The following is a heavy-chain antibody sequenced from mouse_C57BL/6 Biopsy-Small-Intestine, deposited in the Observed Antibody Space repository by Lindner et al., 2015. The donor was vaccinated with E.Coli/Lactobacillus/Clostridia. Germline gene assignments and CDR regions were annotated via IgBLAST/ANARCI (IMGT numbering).Heavy chain of an antibody. D-gene: IGHD2-3*01. CDR1: GYTFITYG. CDR2: ISAYSGDT. CDR3: VREADGSGTYPFAY. Sequence: SVKVSCKASGYTFITYGISWVRQAPGQGLEWMGWISAYSGDTNYAQMLQDRVTLTRDTSTSTAYMELRTLRSDDTAIYYCVREADGSGTYPFAYWGQGTLVTVS. J-gene: IGHJ3*01. V-gene: IGHV1-4*01.